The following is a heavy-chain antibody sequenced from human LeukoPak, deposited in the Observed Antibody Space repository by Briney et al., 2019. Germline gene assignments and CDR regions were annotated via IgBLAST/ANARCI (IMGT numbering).Heavy chain of an antibody. J-gene: IGHJ3*02. CDR3: ARDGYSSGSNDGFDI. CDR2: INTDGSST. CDR1: GFTFSSYW. Sequence: GGSLRLSCAASGFTFSSYWMHWVRQAPGKGLVWVSRINTDGSSTSYADSVKGRFTISRDNAKNTLYLQMNSLRAEDTAVYYCARDGYSSGSNDGFDIWGQGTKVTVSS. D-gene: IGHD3-22*01. V-gene: IGHV3-74*01.